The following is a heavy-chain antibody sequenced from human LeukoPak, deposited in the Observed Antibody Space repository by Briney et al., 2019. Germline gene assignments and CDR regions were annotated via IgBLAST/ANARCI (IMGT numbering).Heavy chain of an antibody. CDR3: VRDYDTSGPQKNGFDF. Sequence: ASVKVSCKASGGSFSSYGISWVRQAPGQGVGGMGRFIPMFDTVYYAQNFQGRVTISADKSTTTTYMELTSLRSGDTAVYYCVRDYDTSGPQKNGFDFWGQGTLVTVSS. V-gene: IGHV1-69*06. J-gene: IGHJ4*02. CDR2: FIPMFDTV. CDR1: GGSFSSYG. D-gene: IGHD3-22*01.